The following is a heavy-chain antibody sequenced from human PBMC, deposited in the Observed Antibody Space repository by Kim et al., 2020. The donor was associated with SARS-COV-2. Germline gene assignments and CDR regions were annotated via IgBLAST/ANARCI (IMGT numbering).Heavy chain of an antibody. CDR2: GGP. D-gene: IGHD1-26*01. Sequence: GGPYSTPSLKRQVTISVDTSKNQFSLKLSSVTAADTAVYYCARPGSMGGDYWGQGTLVTVSS. J-gene: IGHJ4*02. V-gene: IGHV4-39*01. CDR3: ARPGSMGGDY.